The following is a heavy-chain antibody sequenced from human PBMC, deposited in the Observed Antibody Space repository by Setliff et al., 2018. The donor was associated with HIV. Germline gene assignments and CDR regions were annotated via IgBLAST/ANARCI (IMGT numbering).Heavy chain of an antibody. CDR3: VRGSTKTTRGNGAFDL. CDR2: ISGSGHFV. CDR1: EVISTTYI. Sequence: PGGSLRLSCAASEVISTTYIGNWVRQAPGKGLEWLSSISGSGHFVKYAMSVRGRFTLPRDNSKKSLFLQMNNLTAADTGVYFCVRGSTKTTRGNGAFDLWGQGTMVTVSS. D-gene: IGHD1-1*01. V-gene: IGHV3-21*03. J-gene: IGHJ3*01.